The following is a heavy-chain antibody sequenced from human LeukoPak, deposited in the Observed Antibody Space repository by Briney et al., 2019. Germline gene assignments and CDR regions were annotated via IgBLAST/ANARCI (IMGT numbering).Heavy chain of an antibody. CDR3: AKDLGYCGGDCYGY. Sequence: GGSLRLSCAASGFTVSNSFMSWVRQAPGKGLEWVSAISGSGGSTYYADSVKGRFTISRDNSKNTLYLQMNSLRAEDTAVYYCAKDLGYCGGDCYGYWGQGTLVTVSS. V-gene: IGHV3-23*01. J-gene: IGHJ4*02. CDR1: GFTVSNSF. CDR2: ISGSGGST. D-gene: IGHD2-21*01.